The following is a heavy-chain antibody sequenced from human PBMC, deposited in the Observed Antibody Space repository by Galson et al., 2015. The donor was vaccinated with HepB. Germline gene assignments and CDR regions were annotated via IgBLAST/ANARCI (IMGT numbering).Heavy chain of an antibody. CDR1: GGSISNYY. Sequence: TLSLTCTVSGGSISNYYWSWIRQPPGKGLEWIGYIYYSGSTHYNSSLKSRVTISVDTSKNQFSLKLSSVTAADTAVYYCARHSGDYDFWFYYWGQGTLVTVSS. J-gene: IGHJ4*02. CDR2: IYYSGST. V-gene: IGHV4-59*08. CDR3: ARHSGDYDFWFYY. D-gene: IGHD3-3*01.